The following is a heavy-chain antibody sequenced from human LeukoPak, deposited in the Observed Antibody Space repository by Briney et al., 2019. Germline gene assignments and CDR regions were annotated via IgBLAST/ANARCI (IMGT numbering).Heavy chain of an antibody. D-gene: IGHD1-1*01. J-gene: IGHJ4*02. V-gene: IGHV4-59*08. Sequence: SETLSPTRPVSAASTTTHYASSIRQPPGKGLEWIGHSGSTNYNPSLKSRVTISVDTSKSQFSLKLTSVTAADTAVYYCARHANWNSRQYYFDLWGQGTLVTVSS. CDR2: SGST. CDR3: ARHANWNSRQYYFDL. CDR1: AASTTTHY.